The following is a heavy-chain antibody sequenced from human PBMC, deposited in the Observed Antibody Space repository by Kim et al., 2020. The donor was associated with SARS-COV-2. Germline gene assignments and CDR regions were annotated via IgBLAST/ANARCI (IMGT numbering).Heavy chain of an antibody. V-gene: IGHV5-51*01. CDR3: ARHRPGTGTFDI. CDR2: IHPGDSNT. CDR1: GYRFASYW. Sequence: GESLKISCKGSGYRFASYWIGWVRQMPGKGLEWMAIIHPGDSNTRYSPSFQGQVTVSADNSVSTAHVHWSSLKASDTAMYYCARHRPGTGTFDIWGQGTMVTVSS. J-gene: IGHJ3*02. D-gene: IGHD3-10*01.